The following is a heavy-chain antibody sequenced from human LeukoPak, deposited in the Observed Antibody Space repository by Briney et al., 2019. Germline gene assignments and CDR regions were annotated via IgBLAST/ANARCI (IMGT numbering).Heavy chain of an antibody. CDR3: ARGGCSGGICYSSWLDP. D-gene: IGHD2-15*01. V-gene: IGHV1-2*02. Sequence: ASVKVSCKASGYTFTDYYMHWVRQAPGQGLEWMGWINPNSGGTNYAQHFQGRVTMTGDTSISTANMELRSLRPDDTAVYYCARGGCSGGICYSSWLDPWGQGTLVTVSS. CDR2: INPNSGGT. J-gene: IGHJ5*02. CDR1: GYTFTDYY.